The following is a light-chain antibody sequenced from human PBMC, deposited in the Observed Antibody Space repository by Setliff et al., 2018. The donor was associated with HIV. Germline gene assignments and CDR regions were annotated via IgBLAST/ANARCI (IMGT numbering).Light chain of an antibody. V-gene: IGLV2-14*03. CDR3: ASYRSPATYV. Sequence: SALTQPASVSGSPGQSITISCIGTSSDVGGYDFVSWYQQRPGKAPKLIIFDVSERPPGVSHRFSGSKSGNTASLTISGLQTEDEADYFCASYRSPATYVFGIGTKVTVL. J-gene: IGLJ1*01. CDR2: DVS. CDR1: SSDVGGYDF.